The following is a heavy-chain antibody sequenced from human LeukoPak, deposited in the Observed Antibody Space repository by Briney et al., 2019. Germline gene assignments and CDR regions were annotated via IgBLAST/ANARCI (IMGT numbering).Heavy chain of an antibody. CDR2: INPSGGST. Sequence: ASVKVSCKASGYTFTSYYMHWVRQAPGQGLEWMGIINPSGGSTSYAQKFQGRVTMTRDTSTSTVYMELSSLRSEDTAVYYCARDRVMITFGGVIAPDYWGQGTLVTVSS. CDR1: GYTFTSYY. CDR3: ARDRVMITFGGVIAPDY. J-gene: IGHJ4*02. V-gene: IGHV1-46*01. D-gene: IGHD3-16*02.